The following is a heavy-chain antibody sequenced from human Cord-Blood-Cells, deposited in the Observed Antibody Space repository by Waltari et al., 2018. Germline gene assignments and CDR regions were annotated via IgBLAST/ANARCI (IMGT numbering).Heavy chain of an antibody. J-gene: IGHJ5*02. CDR2: INPGNGNT. D-gene: IGHD2-2*01. CDR1: GYTFTSYA. V-gene: IGHV1-3*01. CDR3: ARGPGYCSSTSCYDWFDP. Sequence: QVQLVQSGAEVKKPGASVKVSCKASGYTFTSYAMHWVRQAPGQRLEWMGWINPGNGNTKYSQKFQGRVTITRETSASTAYMELSSLRSEDTAVYYCARGPGYCSSTSCYDWFDPWGQGTLVTVSS.